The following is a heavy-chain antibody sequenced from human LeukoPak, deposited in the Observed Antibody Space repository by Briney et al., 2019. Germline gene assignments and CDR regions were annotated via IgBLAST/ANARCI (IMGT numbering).Heavy chain of an antibody. CDR3: AREYCSSTSCDHYFDY. CDR1: GYTFTGYY. V-gene: IGHV1-2*06. Sequence: ASVKVSCKAFGYTFTGYYMHWVRQAPGQGLEWMGRINPNNGGTNYAQKFQGRVTMTRDTSISTACMELSRLRSDDTAVYYCAREYCSSTSCDHYFDYWGQGTLVTVSS. D-gene: IGHD2-2*01. CDR2: INPNNGGT. J-gene: IGHJ4*02.